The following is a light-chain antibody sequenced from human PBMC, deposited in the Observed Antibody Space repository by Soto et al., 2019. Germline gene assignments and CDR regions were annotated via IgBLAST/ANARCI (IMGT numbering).Light chain of an antibody. Sequence: EIAMTQSPATLSVSPGEKATLSCRASQSVSSNLAWYQQKPGRAPRLLIYAASTRATGIPARFSGSGSGTEFTLTISSLQSEDFAFYYCKQYNNWPPWTFGQGTKVDIK. J-gene: IGKJ1*01. CDR1: QSVSSN. V-gene: IGKV3-15*01. CDR2: AAS. CDR3: KQYNNWPPWT.